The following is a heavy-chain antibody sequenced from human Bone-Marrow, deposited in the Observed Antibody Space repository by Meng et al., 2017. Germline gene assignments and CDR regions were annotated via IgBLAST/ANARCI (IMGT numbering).Heavy chain of an antibody. Sequence: EGHLVQSGGGLVRPGGSLRLSCAASGFTVISNYMSWVRQAPGKGLEWVSVLYRDDTTYYADSVKGRFTISRHNSKNTVYLQMNSLRAEDTAVYYCATATYVSGWTAERDYWGQGTLVTVSS. CDR3: ATATYVSGWTAERDY. CDR1: GFTVISNY. V-gene: IGHV3-53*04. J-gene: IGHJ4*02. D-gene: IGHD6-19*01. CDR2: LYRDDTT.